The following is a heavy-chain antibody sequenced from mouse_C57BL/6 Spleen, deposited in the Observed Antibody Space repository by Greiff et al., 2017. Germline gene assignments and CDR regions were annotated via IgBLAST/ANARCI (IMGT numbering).Heavy chain of an antibody. Sequence: QVQLKQSGPGLVQPSPCLSISCTASGFSLTSYGVHWVRQSPGQGLEWLGGIWPGGSTDYYAAFMSSLSITTDNSKSQVFFIMNSLQADDTAIYYCAKAVYAMDYWGQGTSVTVSS. D-gene: IGHD6-1*01. CDR2: IWPGGST. V-gene: IGHV2-5*01. CDR3: AKAVYAMDY. J-gene: IGHJ4*01. CDR1: GFSLTSYG.